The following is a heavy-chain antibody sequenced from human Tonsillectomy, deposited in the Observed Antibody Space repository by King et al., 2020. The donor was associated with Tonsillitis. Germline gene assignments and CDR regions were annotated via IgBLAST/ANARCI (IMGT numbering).Heavy chain of an antibody. CDR1: GFTFSSYA. D-gene: IGHD3-3*01. J-gene: IGHJ4*02. CDR3: AKAYDFWSGRSWDY. V-gene: IGHV3-23*04. Sequence: VQLVESGGGLVQPGGSLRLSCAASGFTFSSYAMSWVRQAPGKGLEWVSTISGSGGSTCYADSVKGRFTISRENSKNTLYLQMNSLRAEDTAVYYCAKAYDFWSGRSWDYWGQGTLVTVSS. CDR2: ISGSGGST.